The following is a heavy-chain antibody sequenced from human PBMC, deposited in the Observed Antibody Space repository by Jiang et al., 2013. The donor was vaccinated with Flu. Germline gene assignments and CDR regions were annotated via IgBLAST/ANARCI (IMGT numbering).Heavy chain of an antibody. Sequence: VQLVESGPGLVKPSQTLSLTCTVSGGSINSGDYYWSWIRQPPGKGLEWVGYVYYTGITYYNPSLMSRISISVDTSKNHFSLKMNSAIAADTAVYYCARMDYGSGTNFYYYGMDVWGQGTTVTVSS. V-gene: IGHV4-30-4*01. D-gene: IGHD3-10*01. CDR3: ARMDYGSGTNFYYYGMDV. CDR1: GGSINSGDYY. CDR2: VYYTGIT. J-gene: IGHJ6*02.